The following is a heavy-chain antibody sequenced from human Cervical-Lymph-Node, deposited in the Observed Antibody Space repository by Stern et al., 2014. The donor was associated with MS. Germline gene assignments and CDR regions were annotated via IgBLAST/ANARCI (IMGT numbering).Heavy chain of an antibody. J-gene: IGHJ6*02. CDR1: GYTFTSYY. CDR2: INPSGGST. CDR3: ASQSPIAVADYYGMDV. V-gene: IGHV1-46*01. D-gene: IGHD6-19*01. Sequence: DQLVESGAELKKPGASVKVSCKASGYTFTSYYMHWVRQAPGQGLEWMGIINPSGGSTSYAQKFQGRVTMTRDPSTSTVYMELSSLRSEDTAVYYCASQSPIAVADYYGMDVWGQGTTVTVSS.